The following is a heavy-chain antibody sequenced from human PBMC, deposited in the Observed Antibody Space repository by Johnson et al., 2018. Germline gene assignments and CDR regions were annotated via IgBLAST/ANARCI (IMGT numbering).Heavy chain of an antibody. CDR2: VKGNGVET. Sequence: VQLVESGGGLVQRGGSLTLSCTASGFTFTYYALTWVRQAPGKGLEWVSTVKGNGVETSYEDSVKGRFTISRVNSKNTLYLQINTLRAEDTAVYYCAKDGVLWGSQYFHHWGQGTLVIVSS. CDR3: AKDGVLWGSQYFHH. CDR1: GFTFTYYA. D-gene: IGHD2-21*01. J-gene: IGHJ1*01. V-gene: IGHV3-23*04.